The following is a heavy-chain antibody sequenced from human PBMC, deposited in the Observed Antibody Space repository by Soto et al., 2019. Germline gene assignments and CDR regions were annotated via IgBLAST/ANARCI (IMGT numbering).Heavy chain of an antibody. CDR2: IESKIDGGTT. Sequence: EVQLVESGGGLAKPGGSLRLSCAASGFTFANAWMNWVRQAPGKGLEWVGRIESKIDGGTTDYAAPVKGRFTISRDDSKNTLYLQMDSLRTEDTAVYYCSKDYSFGSGSDPYYYDAMDVCGQGTTVTVSS. V-gene: IGHV3-15*07. CDR3: SKDYSFGSGSDPYYYDAMDV. D-gene: IGHD3-10*01. CDR1: GFTFANAW. J-gene: IGHJ6*02.